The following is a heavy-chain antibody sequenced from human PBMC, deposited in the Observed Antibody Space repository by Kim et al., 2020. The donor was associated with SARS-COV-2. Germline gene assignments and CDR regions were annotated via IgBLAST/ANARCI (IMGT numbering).Heavy chain of an antibody. J-gene: IGHJ6*03. CDR3: ARCSPLIAARRGYYYYYYMDV. V-gene: IGHV4-59*01. CDR2: IYYSGST. D-gene: IGHD6-6*01. CDR1: GGSISSYY. Sequence: SETLSLTCTVSGGSISSYYWSWIRQPPGKGLEWIGYIYYSGSTNYNPSLKSRVTISVDTSKNQFSLKLSSVTAADTAVYYCARCSPLIAARRGYYYYYYMDVWGKGTTVTVSS.